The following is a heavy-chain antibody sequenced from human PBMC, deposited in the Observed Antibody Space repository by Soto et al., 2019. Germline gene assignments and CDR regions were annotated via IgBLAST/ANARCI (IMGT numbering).Heavy chain of an antibody. J-gene: IGHJ5*02. CDR1: GFTFSTYG. Sequence: PGGSLRLSCAASGFTFSTYGMHWVRQAPGKGPEWVAVVWSNGINKYYADSVRGRFTISRDNSRNNLYLQMNSLRAEGTAVYHCARYPYGSQTYEDTWFDPWGQGTLVTVSS. D-gene: IGHD3-10*01. CDR2: VWSNGINK. V-gene: IGHV3-33*01. CDR3: ARYPYGSQTYEDTWFDP.